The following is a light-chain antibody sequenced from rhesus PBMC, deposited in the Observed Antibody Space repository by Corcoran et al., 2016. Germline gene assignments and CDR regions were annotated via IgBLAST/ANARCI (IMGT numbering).Light chain of an antibody. CDR3: SSYAGNNIYI. V-gene: IGLV2-32*02. Sequence: QAALTQPHSVTGSPGQSVTISCTGTSSDIGGYNYVSWYQQYPGTAPKLMISEVNKRPSGVSDRFSGSRSGNTASLTISGLQAEDETDYYCSSYAGNNIYIFGDGTRLTVL. J-gene: IGLJ1*01. CDR2: EVN. CDR1: SSDIGGYNY.